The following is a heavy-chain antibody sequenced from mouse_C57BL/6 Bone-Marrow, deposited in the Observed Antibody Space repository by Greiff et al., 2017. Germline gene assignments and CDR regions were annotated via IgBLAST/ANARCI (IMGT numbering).Heavy chain of an antibody. D-gene: IGHD1-1*01. J-gene: IGHJ1*03. CDR1: GYTFTSYW. CDR2: IYPGSGST. Sequence: QVQLQQSGAELVKPGASVKMSCKASGYTFTSYWITWVKQRPGQGLEWIGDIYPGSGSTNYNEKFKSKATLTVDTSSSTAYMQLSRLTSEDSAVXDCARWDYGGSLAYWYFDVWGTGTTVTVSS. CDR3: ARWDYGGSLAYWYFDV. V-gene: IGHV1-55*01.